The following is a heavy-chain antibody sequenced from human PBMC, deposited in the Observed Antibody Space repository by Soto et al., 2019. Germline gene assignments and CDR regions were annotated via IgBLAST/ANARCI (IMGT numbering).Heavy chain of an antibody. CDR2: IYHSGST. CDR3: ARERGGIAVAGTDY. V-gene: IGHV4-34*09. CDR1: GGSFSGYY. Sequence: SQTLSLTCAVYGGSFSGYYWSWIRQPPGKGLEWIGYIYHSGSTYYNPSLKSRVTISVDTSKNQFSLKLSSVTAADTAVYYCARERGGIAVAGTDYWGQGTLVTVSS. D-gene: IGHD6-19*01. J-gene: IGHJ4*02.